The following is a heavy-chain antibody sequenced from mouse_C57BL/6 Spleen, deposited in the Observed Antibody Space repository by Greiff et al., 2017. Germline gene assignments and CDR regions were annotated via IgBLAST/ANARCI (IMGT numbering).Heavy chain of an antibody. CDR3: ARTYYSPYFDY. J-gene: IGHJ2*01. Sequence: VQLQQSGPELVKPGASVKISCKASGYSFTGYYMNWVKQSPEKSLEWIGEINPSTGGTTYNQKFKAKATLTVDKTTSTVYMQLKRLTSEDSAVYYGARTYYSPYFDYWGQGTTLTVSS. CDR1: GYSFTGYY. D-gene: IGHD2-12*01. V-gene: IGHV1-42*01. CDR2: INPSTGGT.